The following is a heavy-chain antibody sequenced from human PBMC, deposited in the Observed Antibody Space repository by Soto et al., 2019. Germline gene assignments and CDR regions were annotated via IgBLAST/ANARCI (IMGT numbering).Heavy chain of an antibody. CDR3: ARAIAAAGFFDY. J-gene: IGHJ4*02. V-gene: IGHV4-31*03. D-gene: IGHD6-13*01. CDR1: GGSISSGGYY. CDR2: IYYSGSP. Sequence: QVQLQESGPGLVKPSQTLSLTCTVSGGSISSGGYYWSWIRQHPGKGLEWIGYIYYSGSPYYNPSLNRRVTISVDTSKTQFSQKLSSVTAADTDVYYCARAIAAAGFFDYWGQGTLVTVSX.